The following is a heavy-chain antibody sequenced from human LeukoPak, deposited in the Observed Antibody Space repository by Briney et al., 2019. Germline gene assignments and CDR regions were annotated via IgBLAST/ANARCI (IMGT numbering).Heavy chain of an antibody. V-gene: IGHV3-11*01. J-gene: IGHJ2*01. D-gene: IGHD3-22*01. CDR1: GLTFSDYY. CDR3: ARETGAYDSSGYYYRDWYFDL. CDR2: ISSSGSTI. Sequence: PGGSLRLSCAVSGLTFSDYYISWIRQAPGKGLEWVSYISSSGSTIYYADSVKGRFTISRDNAKNSLYLQMNSLRAEDTAVYYCARETGAYDSSGYYYRDWYFDLWGRGTLVTVSS.